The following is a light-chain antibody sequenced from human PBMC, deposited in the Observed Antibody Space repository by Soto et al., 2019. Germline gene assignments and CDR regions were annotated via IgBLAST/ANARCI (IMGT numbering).Light chain of an antibody. Sequence: QSALTQPPSVSGSPGQSVTISCTGTSSYVGSYNRVSWYQQPPGTAPKLMIYEVSNRPSGVPDRFSGSKSGNTASLTISGLQAEDEADYYCSLYTSSSTYVFGTGTKLTVL. CDR2: EVS. J-gene: IGLJ1*01. CDR1: SSYVGSYNR. V-gene: IGLV2-18*01. CDR3: SLYTSSSTYV.